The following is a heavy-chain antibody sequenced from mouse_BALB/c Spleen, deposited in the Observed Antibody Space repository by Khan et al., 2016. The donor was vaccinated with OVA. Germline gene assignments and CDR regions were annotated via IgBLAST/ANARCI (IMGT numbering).Heavy chain of an antibody. D-gene: IGHD2-4*01. J-gene: IGHJ4*01. CDR3: ARQPYYHYNIMDY. V-gene: IGHV2-6-1*01. Sequence: QVQLKESGPGLVAPSQSLSITCTISGFSLTNYGVHWVRQPPGKGLEWLVVIWSDGSTTYNSALKSRLTISKDNSKSQVFLKVNSLQTEYTAMYFGARQPYYHYNIMDYWGQGTSVTVSA. CDR2: IWSDGST. CDR1: GFSLTNYG.